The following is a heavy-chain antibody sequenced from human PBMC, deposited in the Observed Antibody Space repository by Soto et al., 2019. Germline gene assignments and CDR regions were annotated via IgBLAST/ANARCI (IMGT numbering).Heavy chain of an antibody. Sequence: QVQLQESGPGLVKPSQTLSLTCTVSGGSISSGDYYWSWIRQPPGKGLEWIGYIYYSGSTYYNPSLKSRVTISVDTSKNQFSLKLSSVTAADTAVYYCASIGYCISTSCPDYYYYGMDVWGQGTTVTVSS. J-gene: IGHJ6*02. CDR2: IYYSGST. V-gene: IGHV4-30-4*01. CDR3: ASIGYCISTSCPDYYYYGMDV. D-gene: IGHD2-2*01. CDR1: GGSISSGDYY.